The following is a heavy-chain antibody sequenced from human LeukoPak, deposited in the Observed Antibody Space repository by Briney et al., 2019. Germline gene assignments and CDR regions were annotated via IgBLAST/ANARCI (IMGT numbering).Heavy chain of an antibody. V-gene: IGHV5-51*01. D-gene: IGHD4-17*01. J-gene: IGHJ3*02. CDR3: ARPTVTRSDAFPM. CDR1: GYSFTTYW. CDR2: IYPSASDT. Sequence: PGDSLKISCKGSGYSFTTYWIRWVRQMPGKRLEVMVIIYPSASDTTYSPAFQAQVTISADKSSSTAYLQWSSLKASDTAIYYCARPTVTRSDAFPMWGQATMVTVSS.